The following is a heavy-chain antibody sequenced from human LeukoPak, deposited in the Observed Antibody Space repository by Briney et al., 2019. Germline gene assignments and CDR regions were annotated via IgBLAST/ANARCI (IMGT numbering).Heavy chain of an antibody. D-gene: IGHD3-10*01. CDR1: GDTFSSYA. CDR2: IIPNFGTT. Sequence: ASVKVSCKASGDTFSSYAISWVRQAPGQGLEWMGGIIPNFGTTNYAQKFQGRVTITADESTSTAYMELSSLRSEDTAVYYCAIGDYYGSGSPNFDYWGQGTLVTVSS. V-gene: IGHV1-69*13. CDR3: AIGDYYGSGSPNFDY. J-gene: IGHJ4*02.